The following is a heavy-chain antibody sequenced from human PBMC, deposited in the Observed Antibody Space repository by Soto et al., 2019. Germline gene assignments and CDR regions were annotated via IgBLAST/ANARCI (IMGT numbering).Heavy chain of an antibody. D-gene: IGHD2-2*01. V-gene: IGHV1-69*13. CDR2: IIPIFGTA. CDR1: GGTFSSYA. Sequence: ASVKVSCKASGGTFSSYAISWVRQAPGQGLEWMGGIIPIFGTANYAQKFQGRVTITADESTSTAYMELSSLRSEDTAVYYCAIFYCRSTSCYGKYYFDYWGKGTLVTVSS. CDR3: AIFYCRSTSCYGKYYFDY. J-gene: IGHJ4*02.